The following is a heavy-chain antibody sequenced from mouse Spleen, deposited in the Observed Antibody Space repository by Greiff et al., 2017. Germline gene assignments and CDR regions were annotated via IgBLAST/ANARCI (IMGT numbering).Heavy chain of an antibody. CDR2: IDPSDSYT. CDR1: GYTFTSYW. Sequence: QVQLQQPGAELVMPGASVKLSCKASGYTFTSYWMHWVKQRPGQGLEWIGEIDPSDSYTNYNQKFKGKATLTVDKSSSTAYMQLSSLTSEDSAVYYCARGSSRDYAMDYWGQGTSVTVSS. CDR3: ARGSSRDYAMDY. J-gene: IGHJ4*01. V-gene: IGHV1-69*01.